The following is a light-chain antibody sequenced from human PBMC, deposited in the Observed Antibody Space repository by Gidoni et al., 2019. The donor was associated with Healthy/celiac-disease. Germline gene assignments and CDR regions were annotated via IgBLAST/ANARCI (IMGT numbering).Light chain of an antibody. J-gene: IGKJ2*01. CDR2: AAS. CDR3: QQYYSYPPT. CDR1: QGISSY. Sequence: AIRITQSPSSLSASTGDRVTITCRASQGISSYLAWYQQKPGKAPKLLIYAASTLQRGVPSRFSGSGAGTDFTLTISGLQSEDFATYYCQQYYSYPPTFGQGTKLEIK. V-gene: IGKV1-8*01.